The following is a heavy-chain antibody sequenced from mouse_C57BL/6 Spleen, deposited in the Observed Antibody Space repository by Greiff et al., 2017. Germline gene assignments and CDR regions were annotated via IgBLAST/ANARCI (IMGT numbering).Heavy chain of an antibody. CDR2: IDPSDSYT. Sequence: QVQLQQPGAELVMPGASVKLSCKASGYTFTSYWMHWVKQRPGQGLEWIGEIDPSDSYTNYNQKFKGKSTLTVDKSSSTAYMQLSSLTSEDSAVYYWSRKRIGSSYGYFDYWGQGTTLTVAS. D-gene: IGHD1-1*01. CDR1: GYTFTSYW. V-gene: IGHV1-69*01. CDR3: SRKRIGSSYGYFDY. J-gene: IGHJ2*01.